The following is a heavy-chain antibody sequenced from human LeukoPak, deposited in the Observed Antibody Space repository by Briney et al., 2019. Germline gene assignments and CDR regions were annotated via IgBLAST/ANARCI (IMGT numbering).Heavy chain of an antibody. CDR3: ASTNYGDYFDY. D-gene: IGHD4-17*01. CDR1: GGSISSSTYY. J-gene: IGHJ4*02. CDR2: IYSGST. V-gene: IGHV4-39*01. Sequence: SETLSLTCTVSGGSISSSTYYWGWIRQPPGKGLEWVGSIYSGSTYYNPSLKSRVSISIDKSKSQFSLKLSSLTAADTAVYHCASTNYGDYFDYWGQGTLVTVSS.